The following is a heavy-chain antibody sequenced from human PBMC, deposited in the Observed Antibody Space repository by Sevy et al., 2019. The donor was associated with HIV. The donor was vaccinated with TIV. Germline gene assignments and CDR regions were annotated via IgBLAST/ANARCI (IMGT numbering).Heavy chain of an antibody. D-gene: IGHD3-10*01. J-gene: IGHJ4*02. CDR1: GGSISSGDYY. Sequence: SETLSLTCTVSGGSISSGDYYWSWIRQPPGKGLEWIGYIYYSGSTYYNPSLKSQVTISVDTSKNQFSLKLSSVTAAVTAVYSGARVGGSDSAHPSITMVRGVIDYWGQGTLVTVSS. CDR2: IYYSGST. CDR3: ARVGGSDSAHPSITMVRGVIDY. V-gene: IGHV4-30-4*01.